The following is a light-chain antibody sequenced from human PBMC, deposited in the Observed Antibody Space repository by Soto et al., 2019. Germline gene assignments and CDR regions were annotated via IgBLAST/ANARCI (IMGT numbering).Light chain of an antibody. CDR1: QSVSSY. CDR3: QQYGSSPLT. V-gene: IGKV3-20*01. CDR2: GAS. J-gene: IGKJ4*01. Sequence: EIVLTQSPATLSLSPGERATLSCRASQSVSSYLAWYQHKPGQAPRLLMYGASRRATGIPDRFSGSGSGTDFTLTISRLEPEDCVVYFCQQYGSSPLTFGGGTKVDIK.